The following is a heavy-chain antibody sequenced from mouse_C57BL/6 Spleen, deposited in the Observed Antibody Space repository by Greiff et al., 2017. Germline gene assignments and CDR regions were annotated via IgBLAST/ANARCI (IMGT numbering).Heavy chain of an antibody. V-gene: IGHV6-6*01. Sequence: EVKVEESGGGLVQPGGSMKLSCAASGFTFSDAWMDWVRQSPEKGLEWVAEIRNKANNHATYYAESVKGRFTISRDDSKSSVYLQMNSLRAEDTGIYYCTRNLYYGSSWYFDVWGTGTTVTVSS. CDR2: IRNKANNHAT. CDR3: TRNLYYGSSWYFDV. CDR1: GFTFSDAW. J-gene: IGHJ1*03. D-gene: IGHD1-1*01.